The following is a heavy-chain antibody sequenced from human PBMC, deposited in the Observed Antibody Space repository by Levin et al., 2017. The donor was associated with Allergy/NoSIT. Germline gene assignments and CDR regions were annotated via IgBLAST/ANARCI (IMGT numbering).Heavy chain of an antibody. D-gene: IGHD2-2*01. J-gene: IGHJ3*02. CDR3: ARHIPSGRWVQLLSRVAGRRQDDAFDI. CDR2: IYYSGST. V-gene: IGHV4-39*01. CDR1: GGSISSSSYY. Sequence: SETLSLTCTVSGGSISSSSYYWGWIRQPPGKGLEWIGSIYYSGSTYYNPSLKSRVTISVDTSKNQFSLKLSSVTAADTAVYYCARHIPSGRWVQLLSRVAGRRQDDAFDIWGQGTMVTVSS.